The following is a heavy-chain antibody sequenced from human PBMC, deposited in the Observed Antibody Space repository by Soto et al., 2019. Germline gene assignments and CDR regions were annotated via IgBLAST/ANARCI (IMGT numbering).Heavy chain of an antibody. V-gene: IGHV3-9*01. CDR3: AKSPRSYGPYYCYYYYMDV. CDR2: ISWNSGSI. CDR1: GFTFDDYA. J-gene: IGHJ6*03. D-gene: IGHD5-18*01. Sequence: SLRLSCAASGFTFDDYAMHWVRQAPGKGLEWVSGISWNSGSIGYADSVKGRFTISRDNAKNSLYLQMNSLRAEDTALYYCAKSPRSYGPYYCYYYYMDVWGKGTTVTVSS.